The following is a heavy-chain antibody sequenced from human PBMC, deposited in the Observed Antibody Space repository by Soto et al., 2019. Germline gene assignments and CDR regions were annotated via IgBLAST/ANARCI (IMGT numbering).Heavy chain of an antibody. D-gene: IGHD2-2*01. CDR1: GGSISSSSYY. Sequence: PSETLSLTCTVSGGSISSSSYYWGWIRQPPGKGLEWIGSIYYSGSTYYNPSLKSRVTISVDTSKNQFSLKLSSVTAADTAVYYCARQWGDIVVVTAARLYGMDVWGQGTTVPVYS. CDR2: IYYSGST. V-gene: IGHV4-39*01. CDR3: ARQWGDIVVVTAARLYGMDV. J-gene: IGHJ6*02.